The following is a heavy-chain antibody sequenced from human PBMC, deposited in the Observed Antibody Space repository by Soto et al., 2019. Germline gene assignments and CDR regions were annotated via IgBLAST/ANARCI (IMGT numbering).Heavy chain of an antibody. CDR2: ISYDGSNK. D-gene: IGHD3-22*01. V-gene: IGHV3-30-3*01. Sequence: GGSLRLSCAASGFTFSSYAMHWVRQAPGKGLEWVAVISYDGSNKYYADSVKGRFTISRDNSKNTLYLQMNSLRAEDTAVYYCARDGRRYYYDSSGAPDAFDIWGQGTMVTVSS. CDR1: GFTFSSYA. J-gene: IGHJ3*02. CDR3: ARDGRRYYYDSSGAPDAFDI.